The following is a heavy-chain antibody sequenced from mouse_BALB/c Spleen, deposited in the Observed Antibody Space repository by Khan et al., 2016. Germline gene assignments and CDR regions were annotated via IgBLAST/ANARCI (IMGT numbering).Heavy chain of an antibody. J-gene: IGHJ2*01. CDR3: ARMGVGGFLY. V-gene: IGHV1-87*01. D-gene: IGHD1-1*02. CDR1: GYTFTSYW. Sequence: QVRLQQSGAELARPGASVKLSCKASGYTFTSYWMQWVKQRPGQGLEWIGAIYPGDGDTRYTQKFKGKATLTADKSSSTAYMQLSSLASEDSAVYYCARMGVGGFLYWGQGTTLTVSS. CDR2: IYPGDGDT.